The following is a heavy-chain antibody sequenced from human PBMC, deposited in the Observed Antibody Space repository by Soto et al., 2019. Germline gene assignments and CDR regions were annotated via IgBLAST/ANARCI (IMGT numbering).Heavy chain of an antibody. D-gene: IGHD1-26*01. V-gene: IGHV3-72*01. CDR3: TRITLVGATGGRYFDY. J-gene: IGHJ4*02. CDR2: IKNKANSYTT. CDR1: GFIFSDHY. Sequence: VQLVESGGGLVQPGGSLRLSCAASGFIFSDHYMDWVRQAPGKGLEWVGRIKNKANSYTTEYAASVKGRFTISRDDSMKSLYLQMTRLKTEDTAVYYCTRITLVGATGGRYFDYWGQGTLLTVSS.